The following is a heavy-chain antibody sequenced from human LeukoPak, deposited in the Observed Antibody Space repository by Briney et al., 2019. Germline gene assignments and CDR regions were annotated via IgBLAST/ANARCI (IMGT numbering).Heavy chain of an antibody. J-gene: IGHJ5*02. CDR1: GLTFNNYW. CDR3: ARAYCRSTNCCYPS. D-gene: IGHD2-2*01. CDR2: IKPEGSAQ. V-gene: IGHV3-7*01. Sequence: GGSLRLSCAASGLTFNNYWMTWVRQAPGKGLEWVANIKPEGSAQYYADSVRGRFTISRDNAQNSLSLQMNILRPQDTAVYYCARAYCRSTNCCYPSWGQGTLVTVSS.